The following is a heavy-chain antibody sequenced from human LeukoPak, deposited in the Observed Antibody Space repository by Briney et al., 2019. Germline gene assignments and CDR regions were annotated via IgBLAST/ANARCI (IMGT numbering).Heavy chain of an antibody. CDR3: ARDPAWFGELVGAFDT. CDR1: GGSISSYY. Sequence: SETLSLTCTVSGGSISSYYWSWIRQPPGKGLEWIGYIYYSGSTNYNPSLKSRVTISVDTSKNQFSLKLSSVTAADTAVYYCARDPAWFGELVGAFDTWGQGTMVTVSS. D-gene: IGHD3-10*01. CDR2: IYYSGST. J-gene: IGHJ3*02. V-gene: IGHV4-59*01.